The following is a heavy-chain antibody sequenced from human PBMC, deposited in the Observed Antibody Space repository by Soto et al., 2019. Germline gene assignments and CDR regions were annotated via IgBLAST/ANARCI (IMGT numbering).Heavy chain of an antibody. Sequence: EVQLVESGGDLVQPGGSLRLSCAASGFTFSGHWMHWVRQVPGKGLEWVSRINTDGGSSAYADSVKGRVTISRDNAKNTIYLHMNGLRAEDTAVYYCAREAGYCSRTSCYRRAFDTWGQGTTVTVSS. D-gene: IGHD2-2*01. CDR2: INTDGGSS. CDR1: GFTFSGHW. CDR3: AREAGYCSRTSCYRRAFDT. V-gene: IGHV3-74*03. J-gene: IGHJ3*02.